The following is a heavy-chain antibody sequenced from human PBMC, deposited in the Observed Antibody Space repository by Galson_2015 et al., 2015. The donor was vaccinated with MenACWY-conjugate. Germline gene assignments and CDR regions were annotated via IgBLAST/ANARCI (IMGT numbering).Heavy chain of an antibody. CDR3: VRGSIGWRGMDI. V-gene: IGHV3-74*03. CDR2: ICAGGISI. Sequence: SLRLSCAVSGFVFSDYCMHWVRHAPGKGLECVSRICAGGISIMYGDSVRGRFTISRDDAENTLYLQMDGLRADDTAAYFCVRGSIGWRGMDIWGQGTTVTVSS. J-gene: IGHJ6*02. D-gene: IGHD2-15*01. CDR1: GFVFSDYC.